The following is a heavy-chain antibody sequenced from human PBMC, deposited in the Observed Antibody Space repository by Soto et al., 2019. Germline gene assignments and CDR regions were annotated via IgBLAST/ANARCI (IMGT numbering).Heavy chain of an antibody. CDR3: AHTYYYSSDWFDP. V-gene: IGHV2-5*02. Sequence: QITLKESGPTLVKPTQTLTLTCTFSAFSLSTSGVGVGWIRQPPGKALEWLALIYWDDNKRYNPSLKSRLTTPKDTSKNQVVQTMTNMDAVDRATYYRAHTYYYSSDWFDPCGQGTLVTVS. J-gene: IGHJ5*02. CDR2: IYWDDNK. D-gene: IGHD3-10*01. CDR1: AFSLSTSGVG.